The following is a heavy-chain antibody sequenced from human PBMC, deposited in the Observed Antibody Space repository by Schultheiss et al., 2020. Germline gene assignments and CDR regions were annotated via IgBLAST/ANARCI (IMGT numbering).Heavy chain of an antibody. D-gene: IGHD1-26*01. J-gene: IGHJ4*02. CDR1: GGSISSSSYY. V-gene: IGHV4-39*01. Sequence: SETLSLTCTVSGGSISSSSYYWGWIRQPPGKGLEWIGSIYYSGSTYYNPSLKSRVTISVDTSKNQFSLKLSSVTAADTAVYYCARYSGSYQPWGQGTLVTVSS. CDR3: ARYSGSYQP. CDR2: IYYSGST.